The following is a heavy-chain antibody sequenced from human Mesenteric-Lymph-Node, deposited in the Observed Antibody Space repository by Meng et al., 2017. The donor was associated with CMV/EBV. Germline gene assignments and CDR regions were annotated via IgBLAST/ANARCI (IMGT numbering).Heavy chain of an antibody. CDR1: GFTFNNYE. D-gene: IGHD3-10*01. J-gene: IGHJ4*02. Sequence: GGSLRLSCAASGFTFNNYEMNWVRQAPGKGLEWVSYISRSANTIKYTDSVKGRFTISRDNAKNSLYLQMNSLRAEDTAVYYCARDRGLLWFGEPHGFDSWGQGTLVTVSS. CDR2: ISRSANTI. CDR3: ARDRGLLWFGEPHGFDS. V-gene: IGHV3-48*03.